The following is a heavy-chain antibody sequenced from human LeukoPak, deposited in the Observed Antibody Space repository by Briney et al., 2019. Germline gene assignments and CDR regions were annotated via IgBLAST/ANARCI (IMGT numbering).Heavy chain of an antibody. D-gene: IGHD3-9*01. V-gene: IGHV3-30*04. CDR1: GFTFSSYA. CDR2: ISYDGSNK. Sequence: PGGSLRLSCAASGFTFSSYAMHWVRQAPGKGLEWGAVISYDGSNKYYADSVKGRFTISRDNSKNTLYLQMNSLRAEDTAVYYCARDAYYDILTGYYSYWGQGTLVIVSS. J-gene: IGHJ4*02. CDR3: ARDAYYDILTGYYSY.